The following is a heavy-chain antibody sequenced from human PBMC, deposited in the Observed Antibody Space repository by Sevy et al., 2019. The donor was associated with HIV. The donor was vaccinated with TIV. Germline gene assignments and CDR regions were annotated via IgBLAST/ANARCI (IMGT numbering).Heavy chain of an antibody. CDR1: GFSFSNYG. CDR2: IWYDGSNK. V-gene: IGHV3-33*01. Sequence: GGSLRLTCAASGFSFSNYGMHCVRQAPGKGLEWVAVIWYDGSNKYYADSVKGRFTISRDNSKNTLYLQMHSLRAEDTAVYYCARDGIVIVPAAVAVTGYFDYWGQGTLVTVSS. D-gene: IGHD2-2*01. CDR3: ARDGIVIVPAAVAVTGYFDY. J-gene: IGHJ4*02.